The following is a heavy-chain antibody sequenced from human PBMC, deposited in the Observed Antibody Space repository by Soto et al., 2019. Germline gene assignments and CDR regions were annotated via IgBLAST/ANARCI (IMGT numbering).Heavy chain of an antibody. CDR1: GVSISTTSYY. J-gene: IGHJ3*02. V-gene: IGHV4-39*01. CDR3: ARSWGGSYIDAFDI. CDR2: IYYIGST. Sequence: QLQLQESGPGLVKPSETLSLICTVSGVSISTTSYYWGWFRQPPGKGLKWIGSIYYIGSTYYNPSHKSRVTISVDTSKNQFSLMLNSVTAADTAVFYCARSWGGSYIDAFDIWGQGTLVTVSS. D-gene: IGHD1-26*01.